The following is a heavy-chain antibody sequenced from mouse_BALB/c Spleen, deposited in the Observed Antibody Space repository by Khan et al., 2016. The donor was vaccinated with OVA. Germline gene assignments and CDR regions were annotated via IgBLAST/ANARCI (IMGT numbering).Heavy chain of an antibody. CDR2: IFPNNGDT. D-gene: IGHD1-2*01. CDR1: GYIFTDYI. V-gene: IGHV1S29*02. Sequence: VQLKQSGPELVKPGASVKISCRASGYIFTDYILDWVKQSHGKSLEGIGYIFPNNGDTGYNQKFKTKATLNVDISSSTAYMELRSLTSEDSAVYYCVRSGYGSFAYWGQGTLVTVSA. J-gene: IGHJ3*01. CDR3: VRSGYGSFAY.